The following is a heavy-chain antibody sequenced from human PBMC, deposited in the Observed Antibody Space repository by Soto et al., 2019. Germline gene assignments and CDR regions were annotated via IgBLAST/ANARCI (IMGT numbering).Heavy chain of an antibody. V-gene: IGHV3-48*02. D-gene: IGHD3-22*01. CDR1: GFTFSSYS. Sequence: GGSLRLSCAASGFTFSSYSMNWVRQAPGKGLEWVSYISSSSSTIYYADSVKGRFTISRDNAKNSLYLQMNSLRDEDTAVYYCARGLYYYDSSGPVDYWGQGTLVTVSS. CDR2: ISSSSSTI. J-gene: IGHJ4*02. CDR3: ARGLYYYDSSGPVDY.